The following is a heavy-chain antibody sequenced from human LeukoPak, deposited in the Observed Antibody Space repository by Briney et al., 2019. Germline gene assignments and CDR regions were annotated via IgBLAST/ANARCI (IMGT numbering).Heavy chain of an antibody. Sequence: SETLSLTCTVSGGSISSGSYCWSWIRQPAGKGLEWIGRIYASGSTNYNPSLKRRATISVHTSKYHFYLKPSSLTAAHTAVYYCARGVGITPTYWGQGALVTVSS. CDR3: ARGVGITPTY. CDR1: GGSISSGSYC. V-gene: IGHV4-61*02. D-gene: IGHD1-26*01. CDR2: IYASGST. J-gene: IGHJ4*02.